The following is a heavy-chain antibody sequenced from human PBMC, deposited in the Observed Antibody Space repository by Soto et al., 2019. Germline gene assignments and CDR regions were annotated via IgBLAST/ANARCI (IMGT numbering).Heavy chain of an antibody. Sequence: EVQLLESGGGLVQPGGSLRLSCAASGFTFSSYAMSWVRQAPGQGLEWVSAISGSGGSTYYADSVKGRFTTSRNNSKNRLYLQMNSLRAKDTTLYYCAKCERTYYYYYYGMDVWGEGTTVTVSS. CDR3: AKCERTYYYYYYGMDV. CDR1: GFTFSSYA. V-gene: IGHV3-23*01. J-gene: IGHJ6*04. CDR2: ISGSGGST. D-gene: IGHD1-1*01.